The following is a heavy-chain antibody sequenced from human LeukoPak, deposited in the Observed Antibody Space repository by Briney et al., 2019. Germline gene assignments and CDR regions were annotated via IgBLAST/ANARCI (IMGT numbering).Heavy chain of an antibody. CDR2: IIPILGIA. Sequence: SVEVSCKASGGTFSSYAISWVRQAPGQGLEWMGRIIPILGIANYAQKFQGRVTITADKSTSTAYMELSSLRSEDTAVYYCARGHDSSGYYYFDYWGQGTLVTVSS. D-gene: IGHD3-22*01. J-gene: IGHJ4*02. CDR1: GGTFSSYA. V-gene: IGHV1-69*04. CDR3: ARGHDSSGYYYFDY.